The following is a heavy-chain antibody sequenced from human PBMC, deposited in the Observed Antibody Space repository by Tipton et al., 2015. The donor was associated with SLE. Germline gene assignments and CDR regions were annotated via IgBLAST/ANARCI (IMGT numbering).Heavy chain of an antibody. Sequence: TLSLTCAVSGFSISSGYYWGWIRQSPEKGLEWIGSIYNSGSTNYNSSLKSRVTISVDTSKNHFSLKLSSVTAADTALYYCARSASSNLHYMDVWGKGTTVTISS. CDR2: IYNSGST. CDR3: ARSASSNLHYMDV. V-gene: IGHV4-38-2*01. D-gene: IGHD2-15*01. CDR1: GFSISSGYY. J-gene: IGHJ6*03.